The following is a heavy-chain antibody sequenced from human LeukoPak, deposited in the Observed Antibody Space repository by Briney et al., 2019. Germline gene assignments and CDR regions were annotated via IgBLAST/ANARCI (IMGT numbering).Heavy chain of an antibody. D-gene: IGHD6-6*01. CDR1: GFTFSSYA. CDR2: ISGSGNRT. CDR3: ASGPYSSSSLEY. Sequence: GGSLRLSCAASGFTFSSYAMSWVRQAPGKGLEWVSSISGSGNRTYYADSVKGRFTISRDNSKNTLFLQMNSLRAEDTAAYYCASGPYSSSSLEYWGQGTLVTVSS. J-gene: IGHJ4*02. V-gene: IGHV3-23*01.